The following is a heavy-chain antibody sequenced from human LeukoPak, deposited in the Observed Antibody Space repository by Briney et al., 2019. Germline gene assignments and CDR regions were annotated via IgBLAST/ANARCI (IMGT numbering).Heavy chain of an antibody. Sequence: GGSLRLPCAASGFTFSTYDMHWVRQTTGKGLEWVSAIGTAGDTYYPGSVRGRFTISRENAKNSSYLQMNSLRAGDTAVYYCARGIVGALYMDVWGKGTTVTVSS. D-gene: IGHD1-26*01. CDR3: ARGIVGALYMDV. CDR1: GFTFSTYD. V-gene: IGHV3-13*01. J-gene: IGHJ6*03. CDR2: IGTAGDT.